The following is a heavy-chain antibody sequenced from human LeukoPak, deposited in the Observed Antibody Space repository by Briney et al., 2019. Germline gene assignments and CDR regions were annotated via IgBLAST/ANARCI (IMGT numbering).Heavy chain of an antibody. CDR1: GGSISSSSYY. Sequence: SETLSLTCTVSGGSISSSSYYWGWIRQPPGKGLEWIGSICYSGSTYYNPSLKSRVTISVDTSKNQFSLKLSSVTAADTAVYYCARHLQSQYYFDYWGQGTLVTVSS. V-gene: IGHV4-39*01. J-gene: IGHJ4*02. CDR3: ARHLQSQYYFDY. CDR2: ICYSGST.